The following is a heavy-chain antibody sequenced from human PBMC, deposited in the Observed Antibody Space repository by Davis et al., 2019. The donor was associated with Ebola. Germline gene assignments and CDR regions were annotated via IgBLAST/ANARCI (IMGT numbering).Heavy chain of an antibody. CDR2: ISYSGHT. J-gene: IGHJ3*01. V-gene: IGHV4-31*03. Sequence: LRLSCTVSGASINSGDFYWGWVRQHPGKGLEWIGHISYSGHTYYNPSPKSRLTISVDTSKSHFSLKLGSVTAADTALYYCARITIFGVAENAFDVWGQGTMVTVSS. D-gene: IGHD3-3*01. CDR3: ARITIFGVAENAFDV. CDR1: GASINSGDFY.